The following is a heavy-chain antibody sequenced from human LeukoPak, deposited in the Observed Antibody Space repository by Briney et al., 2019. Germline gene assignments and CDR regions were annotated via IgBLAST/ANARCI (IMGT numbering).Heavy chain of an antibody. CDR2: INPSGGST. D-gene: IGHD3-9*01. CDR3: ATEDILTGYYQARWFDP. CDR1: GYTFTSYY. Sequence: RASVNVSFKASGYTFTSYYMHWVRQAPGQGLEWMGIINPSGGSTSYAQKFQGRVTMTRDTSTSTVYMELSSLRSEDTAVYYCATEDILTGYYQARWFDPWGQGTLVTVSS. V-gene: IGHV1-46*01. J-gene: IGHJ5*02.